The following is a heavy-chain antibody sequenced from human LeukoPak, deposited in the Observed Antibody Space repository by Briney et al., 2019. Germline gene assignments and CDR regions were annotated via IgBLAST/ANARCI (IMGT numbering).Heavy chain of an antibody. V-gene: IGHV1-46*01. Sequence: ASVKVSCKASGYTFTGYYMHWVRQAPGQGLEWMGMIYPRDGSASYAQNFQSRVTVTRDTSTTTVHMELRGLRSEDTAVYYCARDQEGFDYWGQGTVVTVSS. J-gene: IGHJ4*02. CDR1: GYTFTGYY. CDR2: IYPRDGSA. CDR3: ARDQEGFDY.